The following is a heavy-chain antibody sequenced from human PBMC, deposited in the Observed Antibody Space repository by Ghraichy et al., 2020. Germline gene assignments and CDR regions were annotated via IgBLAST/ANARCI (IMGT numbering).Heavy chain of an antibody. D-gene: IGHD2-15*01. CDR2: TRNKANSYTT. CDR1: GFTFRDHY. V-gene: IGHV3-72*01. Sequence: GGSLRLSCAASGFTFRDHYMDWVRQAPGKGLEWVGRTRNKANSYTTEYAASVKGRFTISRDDSKNSLYLQMNSLKTEDTAVYYCASDIRTTSADCSGGSCYMVYYYYYGMDVWGQGTTVTVSS. CDR3: ASDIRTTSADCSGGSCYMVYYYYYGMDV. J-gene: IGHJ6*02.